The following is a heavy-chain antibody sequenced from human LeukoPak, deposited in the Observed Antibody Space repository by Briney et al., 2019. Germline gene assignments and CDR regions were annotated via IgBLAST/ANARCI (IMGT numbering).Heavy chain of an antibody. CDR3: AKGDSSGWYFGDY. CDR1: GFTVSSNY. J-gene: IGHJ4*02. Sequence: GGSLRLSCAASGFTVSSNYMSWVRQAPGKGLEWVSVIYSGGSTYYADSVKGRFTISRDNSKNTLYLQMNSLRAEDTAVYYCAKGDSSGWYFGDYWGQGTLVTVSS. D-gene: IGHD6-19*01. CDR2: IYSGGST. V-gene: IGHV3-53*01.